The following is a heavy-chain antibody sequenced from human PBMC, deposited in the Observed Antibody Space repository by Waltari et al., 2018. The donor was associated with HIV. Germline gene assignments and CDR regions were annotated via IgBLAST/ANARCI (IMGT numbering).Heavy chain of an antibody. CDR3: ARHVLELRGATHYGY. D-gene: IGHD1-26*01. CDR1: GGSISSSSYY. Sequence: QLQLQESGPGLVKPSETLSLTCTVSGGSISSSSYYWGWIRRPPGKGLEWIGSIYYSGSTYYNPSLKSRVTISVDTSKNQFSLKLSSVTAADTAVYYCARHVLELRGATHYGYWGQGTLVTVSS. J-gene: IGHJ4*02. V-gene: IGHV4-39*01. CDR2: IYYSGST.